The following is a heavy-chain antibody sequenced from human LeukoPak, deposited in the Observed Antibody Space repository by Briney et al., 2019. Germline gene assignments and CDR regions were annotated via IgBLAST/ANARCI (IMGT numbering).Heavy chain of an antibody. D-gene: IGHD2-15*01. CDR1: SDSISIYY. V-gene: IGHV4-59*01. Sequence: SETLSLTCSVSSDSISIYYWTWIRQPPGKGLEWIGYIYHTGSTNYNPSLKSRVTISVDTSKNQFSLKLSSVTAADTAVYYCARGVVAAPQTFDYWGQGTLVAVSS. CDR2: IYHTGST. CDR3: ARGVVAAPQTFDY. J-gene: IGHJ4*02.